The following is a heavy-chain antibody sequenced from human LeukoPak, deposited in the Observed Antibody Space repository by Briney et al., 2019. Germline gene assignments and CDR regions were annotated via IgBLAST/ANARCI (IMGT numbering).Heavy chain of an antibody. D-gene: IGHD1-26*01. CDR1: GFTFSSYS. Sequence: GGSLRLSCAASGFTFSSYSMNWVRQAPGKGLEWVANVNQDGSEKYYVDSVRGRFTISRDNAKNSLYLQMNSLGPEDTAVYYGARDPYSGNYGNFYYYYMDVWGKGTTVTISS. J-gene: IGHJ6*03. CDR3: ARDPYSGNYGNFYYYYMDV. CDR2: VNQDGSEK. V-gene: IGHV3-7*01.